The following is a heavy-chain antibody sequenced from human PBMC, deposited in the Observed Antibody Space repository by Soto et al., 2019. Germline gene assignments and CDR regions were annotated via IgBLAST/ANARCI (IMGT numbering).Heavy chain of an antibody. D-gene: IGHD6-13*01. Sequence: EVQLVESGGGLVKPGGSLSLSCAASGFTFSSYSMNWVRQAPGKGLEWVSSISSSSSYIYYADSVKGRFTISRDNAKNSLYLQMNSLRAEDTAVYYCARGSSHHHYNMALDYWGHGTLVTVSS. CDR1: GFTFSSYS. J-gene: IGHJ4*01. CDR3: ARGSSHHHYNMALDY. V-gene: IGHV3-21*01. CDR2: ISSSSSYI.